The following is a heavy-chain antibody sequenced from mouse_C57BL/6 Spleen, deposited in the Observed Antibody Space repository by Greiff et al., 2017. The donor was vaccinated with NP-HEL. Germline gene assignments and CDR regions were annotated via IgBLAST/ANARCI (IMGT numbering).Heavy chain of an antibody. J-gene: IGHJ2*01. CDR1: GYAFSSYW. CDR3: ARGITGSFDY. CDR2: IYPGDGDT. V-gene: IGHV1-80*01. Sequence: VQLQQSGASVKISCKASGYAFSSYWMNWVKQRPGKGLEWIGQIYPGDGDTNYNGKFKGKATLTADKSSSTAYMQLSSLTSEDSAVYFCARGITGSFDYWGQGTTLTVSS. D-gene: IGHD4-1*01.